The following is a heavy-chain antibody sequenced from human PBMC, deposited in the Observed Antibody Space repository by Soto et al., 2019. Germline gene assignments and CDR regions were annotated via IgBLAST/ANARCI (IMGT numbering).Heavy chain of an antibody. J-gene: IGHJ4*02. Sequence: SQTQSLTCTVAGGSISSYYWSWIRQPPGKGLEWIGYIYYSGSTNYNPSLKSRVTISVDTSKNQFSLKLSSVTAADTAVYYCARDLRQLGFDYWGQGTLVTVSS. D-gene: IGHD6-6*01. CDR2: IYYSGST. CDR3: ARDLRQLGFDY. CDR1: GGSISSYY. V-gene: IGHV4-59*01.